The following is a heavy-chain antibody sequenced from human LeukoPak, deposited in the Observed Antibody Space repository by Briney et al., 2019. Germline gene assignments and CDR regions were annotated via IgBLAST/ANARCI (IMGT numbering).Heavy chain of an antibody. Sequence: GGSLRLSCEASGFRSDEHGMSWVRPAPGEGLEWVSGINWNGASTGYGDSVKGRFTISRDNAKNSLYLQMNSLRAEDTALYYCAGGDRNGWYFDYWGQGVLVTVSS. CDR3: AGGDRNGWYFDY. CDR2: INWNGAST. J-gene: IGHJ4*02. CDR1: GFRSDEHG. D-gene: IGHD6-19*01. V-gene: IGHV3-20*04.